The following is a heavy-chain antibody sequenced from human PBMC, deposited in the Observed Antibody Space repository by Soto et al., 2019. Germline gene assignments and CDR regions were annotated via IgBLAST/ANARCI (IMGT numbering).Heavy chain of an antibody. CDR2: ISYDGSNK. CDR1: GFTFSSYA. CDR3: ARVIRDFWSGYSN. J-gene: IGHJ4*02. D-gene: IGHD3-3*01. Sequence: QVQLVESGGGVVQPGRSLRLSCAASGFTFSSYAMHWVRQAPGKGLEWVAVISYDGSNKYYADSVKGRFTISRDNSKNTLYLQMNSLRAEDTAVYYCARVIRDFWSGYSNWGQGTLVNVPS. V-gene: IGHV3-30-3*01.